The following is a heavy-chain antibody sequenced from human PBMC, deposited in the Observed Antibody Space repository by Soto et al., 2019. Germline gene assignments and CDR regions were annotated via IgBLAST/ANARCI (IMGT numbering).Heavy chain of an antibody. CDR2: INTDGSST. CDR3: TRGSYTRGYYYGKDV. V-gene: IGHV3-74*01. J-gene: IGHJ6*02. CDR1: GFTFSSYW. Sequence: GGSLRLTCAASGFTFSSYWMHWVRQAPGKGLVWVSRINTDGSSTSYADSVKGRFTISRDNAQNTLYLQMNSLRVEVTAVYYCTRGSYTRGYYYGKDVWGQGTTVTVSS. D-gene: IGHD3-3*01.